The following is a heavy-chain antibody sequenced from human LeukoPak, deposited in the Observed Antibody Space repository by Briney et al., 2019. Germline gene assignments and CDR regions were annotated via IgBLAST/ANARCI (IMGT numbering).Heavy chain of an antibody. D-gene: IGHD6-13*01. CDR1: GYTFTSYD. CDR2: MNPNSGNT. V-gene: IGHV1-8*01. Sequence: ASVKVSCKASGYTFTSYDINWVRQATGQGLEWMGWMNPNSGNTGYAQKFQGRVTMTRNTFISTAYMELSSLRSEDTAVYYCARSSVEQQLADAFDIWGQGTMVTVSS. CDR3: ARSSVEQQLADAFDI. J-gene: IGHJ3*02.